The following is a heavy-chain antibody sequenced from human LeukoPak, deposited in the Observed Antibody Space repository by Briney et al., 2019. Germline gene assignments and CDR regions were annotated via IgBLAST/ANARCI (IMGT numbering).Heavy chain of an antibody. CDR3: ARDDHYYGSGSD. V-gene: IGHV1-2*02. J-gene: IGHJ4*02. Sequence: ASVKVSCKASGYTFTGYYMHWVRQAPGQGLEWMGWINPNSGGTNYAQKFQGRVTMTRDTSISTAYMELSRLRSDDTAVYYCARDDHYYGSGSDWGQGTRVTVSS. CDR1: GYTFTGYY. D-gene: IGHD3-10*01. CDR2: INPNSGGT.